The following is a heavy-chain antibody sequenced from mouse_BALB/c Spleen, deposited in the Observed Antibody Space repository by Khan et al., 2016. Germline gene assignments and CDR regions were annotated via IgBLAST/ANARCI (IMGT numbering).Heavy chain of an antibody. CDR3: APIYDGYYRY. CDR1: GFNIKDTF. Sequence: EVQLQESGAELVKPGASVKLSCTASGFNIKDTFLHWVKQRPEQGLEWIGRIDPANGDTKYDPNFQGKATITADTSSNTAYLHLSSLTSEDTAVYYCAPIYDGYYRYWGQGTTLTVSS. D-gene: IGHD2-3*01. V-gene: IGHV14-3*02. CDR2: IDPANGDT. J-gene: IGHJ2*01.